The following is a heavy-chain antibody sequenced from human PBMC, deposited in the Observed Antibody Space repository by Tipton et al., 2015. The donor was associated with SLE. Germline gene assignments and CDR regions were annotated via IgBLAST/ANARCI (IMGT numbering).Heavy chain of an antibody. CDR2: IYYSGST. CDR1: GGSFSGYY. D-gene: IGHD3-10*01. J-gene: IGHJ4*02. CDR3: AREWGDGSGSYYNDY. Sequence: LRLSCAVYGGSFSGYYWSWIRQPPGKGLEWIGYIYYSGSTYYNPSLKSRVTISVDTSKNQFSLKLSSVTAADTAVYYCAREWGDGSGSYYNDYWGQGTLVTVSS. V-gene: IGHV4-34*01.